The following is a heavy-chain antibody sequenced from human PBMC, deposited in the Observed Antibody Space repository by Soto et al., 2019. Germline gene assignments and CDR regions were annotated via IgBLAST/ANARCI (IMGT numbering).Heavy chain of an antibody. CDR3: ANSKDCSSTSCYIGPGAFDI. CDR1: GGTFSSYA. D-gene: IGHD2-2*02. Sequence: EASVKVSFKASGGTFSSYAISWVRQAPGQGLEWMGGIIPIFGTANYAQKFQGRVTITADESTSTAYMELSSLRSEDTAVYYCANSKDCSSTSCYIGPGAFDIWGQGTMVTVSS. V-gene: IGHV1-69*13. CDR2: IIPIFGTA. J-gene: IGHJ3*02.